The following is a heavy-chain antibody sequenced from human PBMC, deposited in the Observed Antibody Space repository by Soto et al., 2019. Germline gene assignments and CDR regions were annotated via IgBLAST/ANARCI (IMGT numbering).Heavy chain of an antibody. CDR2: LIPILGTT. D-gene: IGHD6-19*01. J-gene: IGHJ4*02. V-gene: IGHV1-69*13. CDR1: GGTFSSDA. CDR3: ARASGYVSGWYHDY. Sequence: SVKVPCKASGGTFSSDAVSWVRQAPGQGLEWMGGLIPILGTTHYAQKFQGRVTITADESTNTAYMELSSLRSDDTAVYYCARASGYVSGWYHDYWGQGTRVTVSS.